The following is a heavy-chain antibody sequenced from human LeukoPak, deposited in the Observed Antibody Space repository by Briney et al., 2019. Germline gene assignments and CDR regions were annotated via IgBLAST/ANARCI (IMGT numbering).Heavy chain of an antibody. CDR3: ARDGSGVWFDP. CDR2: INAYNGDT. J-gene: IGHJ5*02. CDR1: GYTFTCYG. D-gene: IGHD3-10*01. V-gene: IGHV1-18*01. Sequence: ASVKVSCKASGYTFTCYGISWVRQAPGQGLEWMGWINAYNGDTDYAQNLQGRLTMTTETSTSTAYMELRSLRSDDTAVYYCARDGSGVWFDPWGQGTLLTVSS.